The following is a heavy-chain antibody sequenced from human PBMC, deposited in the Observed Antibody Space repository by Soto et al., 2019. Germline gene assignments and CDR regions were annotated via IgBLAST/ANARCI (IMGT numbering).Heavy chain of an antibody. Sequence: TSETLSLTCSLSGGSISSGYWTWIRQPPGKGLEWIGYIYYGGSINYIPSLKSRVIISVDTAKIQFSMRLSSVSAAATAVYSCTGAYYDVSGYSLDPWGQGTSVTVSS. CDR3: TGAYYDVSGYSLDP. CDR2: IYYGGSI. D-gene: IGHD3-22*01. CDR1: GGSISSGY. J-gene: IGHJ5*02. V-gene: IGHV4-59*01.